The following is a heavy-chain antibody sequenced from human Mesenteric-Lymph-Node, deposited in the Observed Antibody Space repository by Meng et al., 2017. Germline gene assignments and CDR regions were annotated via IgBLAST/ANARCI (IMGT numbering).Heavy chain of an antibody. CDR1: GFTFSSYW. CDR3: ATQSSGFNY. J-gene: IGHJ4*02. Sequence: GESLKISCAASGFTFSSYWMHWVRQAPGKGLVWVSRINSDGSSTSYADSVKGRFTISRDNAKNSLYLQMHSLRVEDTAVYYCATQSSGFNYWGQGTLVTVSS. D-gene: IGHD6-19*01. V-gene: IGHV3-74*01. CDR2: INSDGSST.